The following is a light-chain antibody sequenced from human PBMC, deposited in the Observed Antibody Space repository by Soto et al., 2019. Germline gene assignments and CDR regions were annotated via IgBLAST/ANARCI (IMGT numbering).Light chain of an antibody. V-gene: IGKV1-5*01. CDR2: DAY. Sequence: DIQMTQSPSTLSASVGDRVTITCRASQSISRWLAWYQHKPGKAXKLLIFDAYNLESGVPSRFSGSGSGTEFTLTISSLQPDDLATYYCQQYNSYSQWTFGQGTKVDIK. CDR3: QQYNSYSQWT. CDR1: QSISRW. J-gene: IGKJ1*01.